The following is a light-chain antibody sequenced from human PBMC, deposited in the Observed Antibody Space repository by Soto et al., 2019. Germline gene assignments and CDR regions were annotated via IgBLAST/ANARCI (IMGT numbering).Light chain of an antibody. Sequence: DIQMTQSRSALSTSIGDRVTITCRASQRINIYLNWYRQKPGKAPELLIYSASNLQSGVPSRFSGSGSGTDFTLTISGLQSEDFATYYCQQSFSTPTFGQGTRLEIK. CDR2: SAS. CDR1: QRINIY. CDR3: QQSFSTPT. J-gene: IGKJ5*01. V-gene: IGKV1-39*01.